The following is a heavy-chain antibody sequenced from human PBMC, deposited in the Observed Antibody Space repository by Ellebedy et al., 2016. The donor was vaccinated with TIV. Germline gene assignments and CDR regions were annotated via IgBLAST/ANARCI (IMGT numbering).Heavy chain of an antibody. V-gene: IGHV1-24*01. D-gene: IGHD5-18*01. CDR2: FDPEDGKR. CDR3: AAVRIQIWFPKWFDP. Sequence: ASVKVSCKVSGHTLMELSMHWVRQAPGKGLEWMGGFDPEDGKRIYGQKFQGRVTMTEDISSDTAYMELGSLTSEDTAVYYCAAVRIQIWFPKWFDPWGQGTLVTVSS. CDR1: GHTLMELS. J-gene: IGHJ5*02.